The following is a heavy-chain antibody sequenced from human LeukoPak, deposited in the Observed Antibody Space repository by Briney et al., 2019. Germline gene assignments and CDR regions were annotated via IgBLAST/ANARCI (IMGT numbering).Heavy chain of an antibody. Sequence: PGGSLRLSCAASGFTFSSYAMSWVRQAPGKGLEWVANIKQDGSEKYYVDSVKGRFTISRDNAKNSLYLQMNSLRAEDTAVYYCARDLDSYGYLGVDYWGQGTLVTVSS. D-gene: IGHD5-18*01. CDR1: GFTFSSYA. CDR2: IKQDGSEK. V-gene: IGHV3-7*01. CDR3: ARDLDSYGYLGVDY. J-gene: IGHJ4*02.